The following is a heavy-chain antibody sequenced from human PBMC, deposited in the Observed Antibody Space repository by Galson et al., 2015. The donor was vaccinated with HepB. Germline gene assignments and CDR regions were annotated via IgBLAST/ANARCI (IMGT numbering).Heavy chain of an antibody. CDR2: ISYDGSNK. J-gene: IGHJ4*02. Sequence: SLRLSCAASGFTFSTYSMHWVRQAPGKGLDWVALISYDGSNKDYADSVKGRFTVSRDNSKNSLYLQLNSLRPDDTAVYYCARENRSSGTDNWGQGTLVTVPS. D-gene: IGHD3-22*01. CDR1: GFTFSTYS. V-gene: IGHV3-30*04. CDR3: ARENRSSGTDN.